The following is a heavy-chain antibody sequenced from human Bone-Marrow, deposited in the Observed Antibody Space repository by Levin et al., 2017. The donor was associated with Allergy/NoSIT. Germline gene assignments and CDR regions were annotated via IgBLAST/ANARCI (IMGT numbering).Heavy chain of an antibody. J-gene: IGHJ4*02. CDR3: ARHVGTVVVPAAPRGYFDY. V-gene: IGHV5-51*01. Sequence: GESLKISCKGSGYSFTSYWIGWVRQMPGKGLEWMGIIYPGDSDTRYSPSFQGQVTISADKSISTAYLQWSSLKASDTAMYYCARHVGTVVVPAAPRGYFDYWGQGTLVTVSS. CDR1: GYSFTSYW. D-gene: IGHD2-2*01. CDR2: IYPGDSDT.